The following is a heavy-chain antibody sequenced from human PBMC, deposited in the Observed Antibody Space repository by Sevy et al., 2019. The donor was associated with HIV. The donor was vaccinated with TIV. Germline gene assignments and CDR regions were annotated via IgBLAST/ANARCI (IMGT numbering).Heavy chain of an antibody. Sequence: LSLTCAASGFTFSDYYMSWIRQAPGKGLEWVSYISSSSSYTNYADSVKGRFTISRDNAKNSLYLQMNSLRAEDTAVYYCARDYGGNSDWFDPWGQGTLVTVSS. V-gene: IGHV3-11*06. CDR3: ARDYGGNSDWFDP. CDR1: GFTFSDYY. CDR2: ISSSSSYT. J-gene: IGHJ5*02. D-gene: IGHD4-17*01.